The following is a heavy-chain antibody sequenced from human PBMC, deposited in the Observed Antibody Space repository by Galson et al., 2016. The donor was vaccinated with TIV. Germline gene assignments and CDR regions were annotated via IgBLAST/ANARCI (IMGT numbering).Heavy chain of an antibody. J-gene: IGHJ4*01. Sequence: SVKVSCKVPGYRLSKLSMYWVRQAPGKGLEWMGGYDRENGERVHTQKFQGRVTMTEDSSTDTAYMDLRSLRSEDTAVYFCATSFDYSQIFDYWGHRTLVTVSS. D-gene: IGHD4-11*01. CDR1: GYRLSKLS. CDR3: ATSFDYSQIFDY. CDR2: YDRENGER. V-gene: IGHV1-24*01.